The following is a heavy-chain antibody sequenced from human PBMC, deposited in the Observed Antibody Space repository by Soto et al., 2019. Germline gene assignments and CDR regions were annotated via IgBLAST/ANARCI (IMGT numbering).Heavy chain of an antibody. V-gene: IGHV1-3*01. Sequence: QVKLVQSGAEVKKPGASVKVSCKASGYTFTSYAMHWVRQAPGQRLEWMGWINAGNGNTKYSQKFQGRVTITRDTSVSTAYMELSSLRSEDTAVYYCARDDYGDYGNWFDPWGQGTLVTVSS. CDR3: ARDDYGDYGNWFDP. CDR1: GYTFTSYA. CDR2: INAGNGNT. D-gene: IGHD4-17*01. J-gene: IGHJ5*02.